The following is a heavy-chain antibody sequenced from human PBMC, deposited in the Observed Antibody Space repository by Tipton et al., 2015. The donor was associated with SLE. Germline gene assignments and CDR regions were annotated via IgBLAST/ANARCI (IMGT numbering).Heavy chain of an antibody. CDR2: INHSGSS. CDR1: GGSFNCFY. Sequence: TLSLTCVVHGGSFNCFYWSWIRQPPGKGLEWIGEINHSGSSKSNPPPKSRVTMSVDTSKNQFSLNLTSVTAADTAVYYCARLRISGVLTGSYEYGMDVWGQGTMVTVSS. V-gene: IGHV4-34*01. J-gene: IGHJ3*01. CDR3: ARLRISGVLTGSYEYGMDV. D-gene: IGHD3-3*01.